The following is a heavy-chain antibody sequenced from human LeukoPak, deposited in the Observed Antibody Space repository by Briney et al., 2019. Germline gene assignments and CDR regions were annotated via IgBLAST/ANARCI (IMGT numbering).Heavy chain of an antibody. Sequence: PSETLSLTCTVSGGSISSYYWSWIRQPPGKRLEWIGYIYYSGSTNYNPSLKSRVTISVDTSKNQFSLKLSSVTAADTAVYYCARERITMVRGDYYYYGMDVWGQGTTVTVSS. V-gene: IGHV4-59*01. CDR3: ARERITMVRGDYYYYGMDV. CDR2: IYYSGST. CDR1: GGSISSYY. D-gene: IGHD3-10*01. J-gene: IGHJ6*02.